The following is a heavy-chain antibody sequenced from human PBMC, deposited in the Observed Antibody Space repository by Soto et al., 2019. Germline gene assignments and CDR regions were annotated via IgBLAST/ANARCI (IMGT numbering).Heavy chain of an antibody. V-gene: IGHV1-46*01. CDR2: INPRSGSA. CDR1: RYLFTSYN. J-gene: IGHJ4*02. Sequence: ASVKVSCKASRYLFTSYNIHWVREAPGQGLEWMGEINPRSGSAGYDQKFQGRVTMTSDTSTTTVYMILNSLRAEDTAVYYCAKAEGSAFITGTKQVEIWFDYWGQGTLVTVSS. CDR3: AKAEGSAFITGTKQVEIWFDY. D-gene: IGHD1-7*01.